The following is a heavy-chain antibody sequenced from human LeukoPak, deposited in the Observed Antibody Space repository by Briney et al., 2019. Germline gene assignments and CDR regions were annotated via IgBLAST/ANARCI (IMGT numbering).Heavy chain of an antibody. J-gene: IGHJ2*01. CDR1: GGSISSSSYY. Sequence: SETLSLTCTVSGGSISSSSYYWGWIRQPPGKGLEWIGYIYTSGSTNYNPSLKSRVTISVDTSKNQFSLKLSSVTAADTAVYYCARSRRYQPLFDLWGRGTLVTVSS. CDR3: ARSRRYQPLFDL. V-gene: IGHV4-61*05. CDR2: IYTSGST. D-gene: IGHD2-2*01.